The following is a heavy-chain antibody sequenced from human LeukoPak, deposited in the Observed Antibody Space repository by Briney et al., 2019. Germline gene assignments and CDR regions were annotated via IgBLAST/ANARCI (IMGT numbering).Heavy chain of an antibody. J-gene: IGHJ4*02. V-gene: IGHV4-39*07. CDR2: IYYSGST. D-gene: IGHD2-15*01. CDR1: GGSISSSSYY. CDR3: ARFRHYSGFDY. Sequence: TSETLSLTCTVSGGSISSSSYYWGWIRQPPGKGLEWIGSIYYSGSTYYNPSLKSRVTISVDTSKNQFSLKLSSVTAADTAVYYCARFRHYSGFDYWGQGTLVTVSS.